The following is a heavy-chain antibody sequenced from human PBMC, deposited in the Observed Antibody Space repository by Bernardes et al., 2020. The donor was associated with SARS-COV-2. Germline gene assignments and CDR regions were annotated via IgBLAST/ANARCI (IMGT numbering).Heavy chain of an antibody. D-gene: IGHD2-8*01. J-gene: IGHJ5*02. V-gene: IGHV3-66*01. Sequence: SVKGRLTMSSDSSKNTVYLQMSSLTAEDTAIYYCARTNGFYYTWGQGTLVTVSS. CDR3: ARTNGFYYT.